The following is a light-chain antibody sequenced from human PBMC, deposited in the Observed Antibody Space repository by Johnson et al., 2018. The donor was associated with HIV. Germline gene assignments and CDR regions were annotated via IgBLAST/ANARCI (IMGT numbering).Light chain of an antibody. CDR1: NSNIGNNY. CDR3: GTWDSSLSAGGANYV. Sequence: QSILTQPPSMSAAPGQRVTISCSGSNSNIGNNYVSWYQQVPGTAPKLLIYDNNKRPSGIPYRFSGSKSGTSATLGITGLQTGDEADYYCGTWDSSLSAGGANYVFGTGTKVTVL. CDR2: DNN. J-gene: IGLJ1*01. V-gene: IGLV1-51*01.